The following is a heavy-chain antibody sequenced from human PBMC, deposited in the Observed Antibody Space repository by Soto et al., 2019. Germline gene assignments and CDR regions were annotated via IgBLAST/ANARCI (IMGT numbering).Heavy chain of an antibody. Sequence: SETLSLTCPFSGGTTSSSLYQWVWTRKPPGKGLEWIGNVYYNGNTYYNASLKSRLTISVDTSNNQLSLKVKSVTAADTAVYFCARLSGSYNDRYFDNWGQGTLVTVSS. V-gene: IGHV4-39*01. J-gene: IGHJ4*02. CDR2: VYYNGNT. CDR1: GGTTSSSLYQ. CDR3: ARLSGSYNDRYFDN. D-gene: IGHD1-26*01.